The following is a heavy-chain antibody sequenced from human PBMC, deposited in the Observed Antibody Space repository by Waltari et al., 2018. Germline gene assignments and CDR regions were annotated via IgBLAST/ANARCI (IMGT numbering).Heavy chain of an antibody. V-gene: IGHV3-23*01. Sequence: EVQLLESGGTLIQPGGSLRLSCAASGFTFSTYTMAWVRQTPGKGLEWVSAILDPDGRALYTDSVKGRFTISRDNSKDTLFLEMNSLRAEDTALYFCAKILHEKTSNMIFDSWGQGTLVTVSA. CDR2: ILDPDGRA. J-gene: IGHJ4*02. D-gene: IGHD3-16*01. CDR1: GFTFSTYT. CDR3: AKILHEKTSNMIFDS.